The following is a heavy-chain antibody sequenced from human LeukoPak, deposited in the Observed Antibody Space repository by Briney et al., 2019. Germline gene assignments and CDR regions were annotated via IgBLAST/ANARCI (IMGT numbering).Heavy chain of an antibody. J-gene: IGHJ4*02. V-gene: IGHV4-4*07. D-gene: IGHD1-1*01. CDR1: YGSSSSYY. CDR3: TRSVAWNERFDS. Sequence: PSETLSLTCTASYGSSSSYYWSWIRQPAGKGLEWIVRISPSGSASGTVSYNPSLKSRVTMSVDTSKNVFSLKLTSVTAADTALFYCTRSVAWNERFDSWGQGTLVTVSS. CDR2: ISPSGSASGTV.